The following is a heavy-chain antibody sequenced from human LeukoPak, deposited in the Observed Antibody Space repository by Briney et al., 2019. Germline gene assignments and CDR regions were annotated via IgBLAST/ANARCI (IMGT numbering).Heavy chain of an antibody. J-gene: IGHJ4*02. V-gene: IGHV3-66*01. CDR3: ARSPLYSSSIVVDY. CDR1: GFTVSSIY. D-gene: IGHD6-6*01. Sequence: GGSLRLSCAASGFTVSSIYMSWVRQAPGKGLEWVSVIYSGGGAYYADSVKGRFTISRDNSKNTLYLQMNSLRAEDTAVYYCARSPLYSSSIVVDYWGQGTLVTVSS. CDR2: IYSGGGA.